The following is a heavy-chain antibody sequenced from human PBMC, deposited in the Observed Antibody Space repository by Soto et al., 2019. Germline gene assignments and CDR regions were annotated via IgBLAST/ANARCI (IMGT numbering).Heavy chain of an antibody. Sequence: SETLSLTCTVSGGSISSRAYYWGWIRQPPGKGLEWIGTIYYSGSTYYNTSLKSQVTKSVDTSKNQLSLKLSSVTASDTSVYYCARATSHYASGRYEGGYYYFDYWGQGTLVTVS. CDR1: GGSISSRAYY. D-gene: IGHD3-10*01. J-gene: IGHJ4*02. CDR2: IYYSGST. V-gene: IGHV4-39*02. CDR3: ARATSHYASGRYEGGYYYFDY.